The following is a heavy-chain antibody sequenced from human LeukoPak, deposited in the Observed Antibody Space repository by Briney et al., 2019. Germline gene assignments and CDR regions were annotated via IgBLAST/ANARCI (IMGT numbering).Heavy chain of an antibody. CDR2: ISSGSTTI. CDR3: ARMWGSSWSYFDY. CDR1: GFTFSSYW. V-gene: IGHV3-48*04. J-gene: IGHJ4*02. D-gene: IGHD6-13*01. Sequence: GGSLRLSCAASGFTFSSYWMSWVRQAPGKGLEWVSYISSGSTTIYYADSVKGRFTISRDNAKNSLYLQMNSLRAEDTAVYFCARMWGSSWSYFDYWGQGTLVTVSS.